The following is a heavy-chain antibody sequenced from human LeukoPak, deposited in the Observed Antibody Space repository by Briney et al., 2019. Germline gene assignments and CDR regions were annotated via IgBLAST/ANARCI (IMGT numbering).Heavy chain of an antibody. V-gene: IGHV3-23*01. CDR3: AKPSREGGICPHFDY. J-gene: IGHJ4*02. CDR2: ISGSGGTT. Sequence: GSLRLPCAASGFTFTSYAMSWVRQAPGKGLQWVSAISGSGGTTYYADSVKGRFTISRDNSQNPLYLQMNSLRAEDTAVYYCAKPSREGGICPHFDYWRQGTLVTVS. CDR1: GFTFTSYA. D-gene: IGHD2-15*01.